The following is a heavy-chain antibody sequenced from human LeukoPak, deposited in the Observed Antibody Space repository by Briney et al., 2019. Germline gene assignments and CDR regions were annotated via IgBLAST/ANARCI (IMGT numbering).Heavy chain of an antibody. V-gene: IGHV3-23*01. J-gene: IGHJ4*02. Sequence: GGSLRLSCAASGFTFSSSAMSWVRQAPGKGLEWVSAISNNGGYTYYADSVQGRFTISRDNSKSTLCLQMNSLRAEDTAVYYCASRAASVTLGYWGQGTLVTVSS. CDR1: GFTFSSSA. D-gene: IGHD2-15*01. CDR3: ASRAASVTLGY. CDR2: ISNNGGYT.